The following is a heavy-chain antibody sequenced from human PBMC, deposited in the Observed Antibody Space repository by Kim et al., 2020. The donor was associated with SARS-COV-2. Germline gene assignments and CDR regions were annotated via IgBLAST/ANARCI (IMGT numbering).Heavy chain of an antibody. Sequence: SETLSLTCTVSGGSISSGGYYWSWIRQHPGKGLEWIGSIYYSGSTYYNPSLKSRVTISVDTSKNQFSLKLSSVTAADTAVYNCAREKGHSRIVLVVGEFDYWGQGTLVTVSS. V-gene: IGHV4-31*03. CDR3: AREKGHSRIVLVVGEFDY. D-gene: IGHD2-8*02. CDR1: GGSISSGGYY. CDR2: IYYSGST. J-gene: IGHJ4*02.